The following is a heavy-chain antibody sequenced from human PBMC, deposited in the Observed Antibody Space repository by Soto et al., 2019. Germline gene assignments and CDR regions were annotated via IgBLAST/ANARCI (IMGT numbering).Heavy chain of an antibody. CDR3: AKEGGDILVLMVYVTYYFDY. V-gene: IGHV3-23*01. CDR2: ISGSGGST. CDR1: GFTFSSYA. Sequence: PGGSLRLSCAASGFTFSSYAMSWVRQAPGKGLEWVSAISGSGGSTYYADSVKGRFTISRDNSKSTLYLQMNSLRAEDTAVYYCAKEGGDILVLMVYVTYYFDYWGQGTLVTVSS. J-gene: IGHJ4*02. D-gene: IGHD2-8*01.